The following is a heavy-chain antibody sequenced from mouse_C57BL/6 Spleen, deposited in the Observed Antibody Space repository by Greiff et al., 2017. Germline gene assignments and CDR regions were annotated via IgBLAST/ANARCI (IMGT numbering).Heavy chain of an antibody. J-gene: IGHJ1*03. V-gene: IGHV1-66*01. D-gene: IGHD4-1*01. CDR2: IYPGSGNT. CDR3: ARGLNWGYFDV. Sequence: VQLQQSGPELVKPGASVKISCKASGYSFTSYYIHWVKQRPGQGLEWIGWIYPGSGNTKYNEKFKGKATLTADSSSSTAYMQLSSLTSEDSAVSYCARGLNWGYFDVWGTGTTVTVSS. CDR1: GYSFTSYY.